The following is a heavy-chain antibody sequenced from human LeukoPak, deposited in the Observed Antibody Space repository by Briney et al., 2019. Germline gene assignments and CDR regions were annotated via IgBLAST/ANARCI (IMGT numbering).Heavy chain of an antibody. CDR3: ARGTEPSGYDFSLDY. D-gene: IGHD5-12*01. Sequence: SETLSLTCAAYGGSFSGYYWSWIRQPPGKGLEWIGEINHSGSTNYNPSLKSRVTISVDTSKNQFSLKLSSVTAADTAVYYCARGTEPSGYDFSLDYWGQGTLVTVSS. CDR2: INHSGST. J-gene: IGHJ4*02. CDR1: GGSFSGYY. V-gene: IGHV4-34*01.